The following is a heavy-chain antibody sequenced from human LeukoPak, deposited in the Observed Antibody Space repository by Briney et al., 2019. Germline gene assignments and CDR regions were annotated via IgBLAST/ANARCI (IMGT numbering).Heavy chain of an antibody. V-gene: IGHV1-46*01. Sequence: ASVKVSCKASGYTFTYNYIHLVRLAPGQGLEWMGIINPSNSDTNYAKRFQGRVTMTRDTSTSTVYMELSSLDSEDTAVYYCARESDVGKDFDCWGQGTLVTVSS. CDR1: GYTFTYNY. CDR3: ARESDVGKDFDC. J-gene: IGHJ4*02. D-gene: IGHD1-1*01. CDR2: INPSNSDT.